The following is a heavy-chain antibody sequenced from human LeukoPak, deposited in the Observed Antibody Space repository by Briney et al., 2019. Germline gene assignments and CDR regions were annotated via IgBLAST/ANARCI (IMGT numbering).Heavy chain of an antibody. CDR3: ARISSGYLYYFDY. J-gene: IGHJ4*02. D-gene: IGHD3-22*01. Sequence: ASVKVSCKASGYTFTGYYMHWVRQAPGQGLEWMGWFNPNSGGTNYAQKFQGRVTMTRDTSISTAYMELSRLRSDDTAVYYCARISSGYLYYFDYWGQGTLVTVSS. CDR2: FNPNSGGT. CDR1: GYTFTGYY. V-gene: IGHV1-2*02.